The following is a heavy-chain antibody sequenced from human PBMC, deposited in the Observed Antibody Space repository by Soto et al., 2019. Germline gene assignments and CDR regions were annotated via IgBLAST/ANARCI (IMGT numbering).Heavy chain of an antibody. D-gene: IGHD3-10*01. Sequence: GGSMRLSCAAAGFNFILLALTWVRQAPGKGLEWVSTMKATDGTKYYADSVKGRFTISRDSSTNTMYLQMNSLRVEDTAVYYCAKPYGPLAFDYWGQGTLVTVSS. CDR1: GFNFILLA. CDR2: MKATDGTK. CDR3: AKPYGPLAFDY. V-gene: IGHV3-23*01. J-gene: IGHJ4*02.